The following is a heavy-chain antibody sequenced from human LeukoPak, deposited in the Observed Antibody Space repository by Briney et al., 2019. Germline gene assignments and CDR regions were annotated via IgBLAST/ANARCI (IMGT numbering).Heavy chain of an antibody. CDR2: IYYSGST. CDR1: GGSISSSSYY. D-gene: IGHD6-13*01. J-gene: IGHJ4*02. Sequence: SETLSLTCTVSGGSISSSSYYWGWIRQPPGKGLEWIGSIYYSGSTYYNPSLKSRVTISVDTSKNQFSLKLSSVTAADTAVYYCARRDYSSWYFNWGQRTLVTVSS. CDR3: ARRDYSSWYFN. V-gene: IGHV4-39*01.